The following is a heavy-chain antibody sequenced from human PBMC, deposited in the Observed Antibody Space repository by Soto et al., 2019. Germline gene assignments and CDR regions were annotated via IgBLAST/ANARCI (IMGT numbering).Heavy chain of an antibody. J-gene: IGHJ5*02. CDR1: GFTFSSYD. V-gene: IGHV3-13*01. CDR3: ARCLYSGYDCRCDP. CDR2: IGTAGDT. Sequence: EVQLAESGGGLVQPGGSLRLSCAASGFTFSSYDMHWFRQATGQGLEWVSAIGTAGDTYYPGSVKGRFTISRENAMNSLYLQMNGLRSGDTAVYDGARCLYSGYDCRCDPWGQGTLVTVSS. D-gene: IGHD5-12*01.